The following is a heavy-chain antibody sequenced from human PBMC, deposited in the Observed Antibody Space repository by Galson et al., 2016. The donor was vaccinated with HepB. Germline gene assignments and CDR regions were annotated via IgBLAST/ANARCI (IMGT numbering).Heavy chain of an antibody. D-gene: IGHD5-12*01. V-gene: IGHV3-72*01. CDR2: IRDQANNYTT. CDR3: AKPTNSDAFHI. Sequence: SLRLSCAASGFTFGDYALSWVRQAPGKGLEWVGRIRDQANNYTTEYAASVEGRFSVSTDESKNSLYLQMNSLETEDTAVYYCAKPTNSDAFHIWGQGTMVTVSS. J-gene: IGHJ3*02. CDR1: GFTFGDYA.